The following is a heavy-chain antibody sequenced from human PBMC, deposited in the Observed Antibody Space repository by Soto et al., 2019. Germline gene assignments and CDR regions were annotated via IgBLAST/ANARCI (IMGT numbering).Heavy chain of an antibody. V-gene: IGHV3-30-3*01. CDR2: ISYDGSNK. CDR3: TRGAPSMVRGVIITPVDY. Sequence: QVQLVESGGGVVQPGRSLRLSCAASGFTFSSYAMHWVRQAPGKGLEWVAVISYDGSNKYYADSVKGRFTISRDNSKNTLYLEMNSLRAEDTAVYYCTRGAPSMVRGVIITPVDYWGQGTLVTVSS. J-gene: IGHJ4*02. CDR1: GFTFSSYA. D-gene: IGHD3-10*01.